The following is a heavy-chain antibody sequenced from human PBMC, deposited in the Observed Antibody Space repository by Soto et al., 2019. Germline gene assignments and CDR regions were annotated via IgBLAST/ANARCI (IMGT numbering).Heavy chain of an antibody. Sequence: VQLEESGGDLVQPRGSLRLSCAAAGFTLSAYCMTWVRQAPGKGLEWVANINRDGSKKSYLDSVRGRFTISRDNVGNSLYLQMDSLRADDTALYYCARDVSPGSSSLYLDAFDIWGQGTMVTVSS. CDR3: ARDVSPGSSSLYLDAFDI. V-gene: IGHV3-7*05. D-gene: IGHD6-13*01. CDR2: INRDGSKK. CDR1: GFTLSAYC. J-gene: IGHJ3*02.